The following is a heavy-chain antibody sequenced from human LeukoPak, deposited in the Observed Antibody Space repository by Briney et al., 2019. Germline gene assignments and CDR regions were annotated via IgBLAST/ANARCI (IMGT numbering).Heavy chain of an antibody. J-gene: IGHJ4*02. CDR3: AKGYYYDSSGYPSDY. D-gene: IGHD3-22*01. Sequence: PGGSLRLSCAASGFTFSSFAMSWVRQAPGKWLEWVLAISGSGGSTYYADSVKGRFTISRDNSKNTLYLQMNSLRAEDTAVYYCAKGYYYDSSGYPSDYWGQGTLVTVSS. V-gene: IGHV3-23*01. CDR1: GFTFSSFA. CDR2: ISGSGGST.